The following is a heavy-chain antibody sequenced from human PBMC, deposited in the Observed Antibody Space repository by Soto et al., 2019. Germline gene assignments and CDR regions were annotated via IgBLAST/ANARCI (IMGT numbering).Heavy chain of an antibody. CDR1: GGTISGYY. D-gene: IGHD3-3*01. V-gene: IGHV4-4*07. Sequence: LSLTCSVSGGTISGYYWTWIRQPAGKGLEWIGRIYSSGNTKYNPSLQSRVTMSLDTSNNQFSLRLTSVTAADTTVYYCARGQRFSDLFDTWGQGTLVTGSS. CDR3: ARGQRFSDLFDT. CDR2: IYSSGNT. J-gene: IGHJ5*02.